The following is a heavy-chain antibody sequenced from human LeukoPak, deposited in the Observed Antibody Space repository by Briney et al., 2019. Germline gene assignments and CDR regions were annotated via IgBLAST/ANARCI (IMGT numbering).Heavy chain of an antibody. V-gene: IGHV1-18*01. D-gene: IGHD6-19*01. CDR2: ISAYNGNT. J-gene: IGHJ4*02. Sequence: ASVKVSCKASGYTFTSYGISWVRQAPGQGLEWMGWISAYNGNTNYAQKLQGRVTITTDTSTSTAYMELRSLRSDDTAVYYCARDHHSSGWLNRKAPFDYWGQGTLVTVSS. CDR1: GYTFTSYG. CDR3: ARDHHSSGWLNRKAPFDY.